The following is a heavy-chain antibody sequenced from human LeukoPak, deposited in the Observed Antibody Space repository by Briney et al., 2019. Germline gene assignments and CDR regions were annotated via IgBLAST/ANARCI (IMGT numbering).Heavy chain of an antibody. Sequence: GESLKISCTGSGYSFTRYWIGWVRQMPGKGLEWMGIIYVGDSGTRYSPSFQGQVTISADKSISTAYLQWSSLKASDTAMYYCARRSERAVAAYAFDIWGQGTMVTVSS. CDR2: IYVGDSGT. CDR1: GYSFTRYW. V-gene: IGHV5-51*01. CDR3: ARRSERAVAAYAFDI. D-gene: IGHD6-19*01. J-gene: IGHJ3*02.